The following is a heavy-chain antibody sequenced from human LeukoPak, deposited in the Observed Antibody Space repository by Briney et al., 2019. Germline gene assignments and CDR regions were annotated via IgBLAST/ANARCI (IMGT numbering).Heavy chain of an antibody. Sequence: GGSLRLSCAASGFTFSSYAMHWVRQAPGKGLEWVSAISGSGGSTYYADSVKGRFTISRDNSKNTLYLQMNSLRAEDTAVYYCAKDMGDFWSGYYGFYFDYWGQGTLVTVSS. D-gene: IGHD3-3*01. V-gene: IGHV3-23*01. CDR3: AKDMGDFWSGYYGFYFDY. J-gene: IGHJ4*02. CDR1: GFTFSSYA. CDR2: ISGSGGST.